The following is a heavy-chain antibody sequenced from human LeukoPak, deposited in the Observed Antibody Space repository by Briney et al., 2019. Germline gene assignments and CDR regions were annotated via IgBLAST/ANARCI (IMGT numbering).Heavy chain of an antibody. J-gene: IGHJ5*02. CDR2: ISYDGSNK. CDR3: ARGLPRPLGYCSGGSCDGWFDP. D-gene: IGHD2-15*01. CDR1: GFTFSSYA. Sequence: GGSLRLSCAAFGFTFSSYAMHWVRQAPGEGLEWVVVISYDGSNKYYADSVKGRFTISRDNSKNTLYLQMGSLRAEDMAVYYCARGLPRPLGYCSGGSCDGWFDPWGQGTLVTVSS. V-gene: IGHV3-30*14.